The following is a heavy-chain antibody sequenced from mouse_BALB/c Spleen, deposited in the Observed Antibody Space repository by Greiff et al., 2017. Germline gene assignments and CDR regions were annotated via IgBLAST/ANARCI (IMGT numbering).Heavy chain of an antibody. V-gene: IGHV14-3*02. J-gene: IGHJ4*01. D-gene: IGHD1-1*01. Sequence: EVKLMESGAELVRPGALVKLSCKASGFNIKDTYMHWVKQRPEQGLEWIGRIDPANGNTKYDPKFQGKATITADTSSNTAYLQLSSLTSEDTAVYYCASFITTAYAMDYWGQGTSVTVSS. CDR2: IDPANGNT. CDR1: GFNIKDTY. CDR3: ASFITTAYAMDY.